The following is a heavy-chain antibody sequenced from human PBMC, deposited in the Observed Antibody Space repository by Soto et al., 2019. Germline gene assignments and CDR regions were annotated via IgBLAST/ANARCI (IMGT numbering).Heavy chain of an antibody. CDR3: AGDVRSGSYRFDY. J-gene: IGHJ4*02. V-gene: IGHV4-4*09. D-gene: IGHD1-26*01. CDR2: IYDTGRT. Sequence: TLSLTCTVSDASIDSYYWSWIRQPPGRGLEWIGYIYDTGRTTYNPSLKSRLTISLDRSKNQFSLKLTSMTAADTAIYYCAGDVRSGSYRFDYWGQGILVTVS. CDR1: DASIDSYY.